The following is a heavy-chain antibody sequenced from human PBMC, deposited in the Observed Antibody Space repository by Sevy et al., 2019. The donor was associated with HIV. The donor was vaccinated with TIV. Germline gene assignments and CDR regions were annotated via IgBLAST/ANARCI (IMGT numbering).Heavy chain of an antibody. Sequence: GGSLRLSCAASGFTFSSYSMNWVRQAPGKGLEWVSSISSSSSYIYYADSVKGRFTISRDNAKNSLYLQMNSLRAEDTAVYYCAREGGWNWAEYSEKYYFDYWGQGTLVTVSS. J-gene: IGHJ4*02. CDR1: GFTFSSYS. V-gene: IGHV3-21*01. CDR2: ISSSSSYI. CDR3: AREGGWNWAEYSEKYYFDY. D-gene: IGHD1-7*01.